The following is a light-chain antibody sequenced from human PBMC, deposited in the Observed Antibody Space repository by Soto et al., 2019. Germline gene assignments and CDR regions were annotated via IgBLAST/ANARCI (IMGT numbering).Light chain of an antibody. CDR3: QQYSTLPHT. V-gene: IGKV3-20*01. J-gene: IGKJ2*01. Sequence: ENVLTQSPGTLSLSPGDRATLSCMATQSVTNSFFAWYQQKPGQAPRLLIYGISSRATGIPDRFSGSGSGTDFTLTISRLEPEDFVVYYCQQYSTLPHTFGQGTKVDIK. CDR1: QSVTNSF. CDR2: GIS.